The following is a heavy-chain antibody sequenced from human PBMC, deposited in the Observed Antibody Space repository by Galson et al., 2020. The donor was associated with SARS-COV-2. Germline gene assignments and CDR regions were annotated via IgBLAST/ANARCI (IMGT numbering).Heavy chain of an antibody. Sequence: SETLSLTCTASGGSVSSGSYYWSWIRQPPGKGLEWIGYIYYSGSTNYNPSLKSRVTISVDTSKNQFSLKLSSVTAADTAVYYCAREGGPYSSSSGIDYWGQGTLVTVSS. V-gene: IGHV4-61*01. D-gene: IGHD6-6*01. CDR3: AREGGPYSSSSGIDY. CDR1: GGSVSSGSYY. CDR2: IYYSGST. J-gene: IGHJ4*02.